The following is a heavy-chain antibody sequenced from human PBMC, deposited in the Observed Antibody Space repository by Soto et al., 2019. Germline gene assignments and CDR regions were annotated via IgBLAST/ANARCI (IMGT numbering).Heavy chain of an antibody. CDR3: ARSPGYSASWGYFYYGMKI. V-gene: IGHV1-18*01. J-gene: IGHJ6*02. CDR2: INTYHGNT. D-gene: IGHD6-13*01. Sequence: QVQLVQSGAELKKPGASVKVSCKASGYTFTNYSISWVRQAPGQGLEWMGWINTYHGNTKYAQKLQGRVTMTKDTSTSTAYMELTSLRSDDTAVYYCARSPGYSASWGYFYYGMKIWGQGTTVIVSS. CDR1: GYTFTNYS.